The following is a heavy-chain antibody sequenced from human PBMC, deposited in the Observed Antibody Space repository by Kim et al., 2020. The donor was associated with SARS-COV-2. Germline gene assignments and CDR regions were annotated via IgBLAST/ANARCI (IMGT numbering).Heavy chain of an antibody. CDR3: ATNAIAARPNDY. Sequence: NYAQKFQGRVTITADKSTSTAYMELSSLRSEDTAVYYCATNAIAARPNDYWGQGTLVTVSS. J-gene: IGHJ4*02. D-gene: IGHD6-6*01. V-gene: IGHV1-69*02.